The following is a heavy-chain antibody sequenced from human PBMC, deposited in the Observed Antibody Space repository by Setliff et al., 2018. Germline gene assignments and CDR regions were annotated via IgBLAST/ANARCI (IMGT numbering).Heavy chain of an antibody. CDR3: ARALVVAAAFDI. D-gene: IGHD2-15*01. J-gene: IGHJ3*02. CDR1: GYTFTSYA. CDR2: INAGNGNT. V-gene: IGHV1-3*01. Sequence: ASVKVSCKASGYTFTSYAMHWVRQAPGQRLEWMGWINAGNGNTKYSQKFQGRVTITADKYTSTAYMELSSLRSEDTAVYYCARALVVAAAFDIWGQGTMVTVSS.